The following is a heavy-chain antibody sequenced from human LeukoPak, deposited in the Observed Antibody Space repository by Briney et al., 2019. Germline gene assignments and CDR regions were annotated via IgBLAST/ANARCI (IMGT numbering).Heavy chain of an antibody. D-gene: IGHD2-15*01. V-gene: IGHV4-38-2*02. CDR1: GGSISSYY. J-gene: IGHJ5*02. CDR2: IYHSGST. Sequence: SSETLSLTCTVSGGSISSYYWGWIRQPPGKGLEWIGSIYHSGSTYYNPSLKSRVTISVDTSKNQFSLKLSSVTAADTAVYYCARNEGARGYCSGGSCYPTGVGWFDPWGQGTLVTVSS. CDR3: ARNEGARGYCSGGSCYPTGVGWFDP.